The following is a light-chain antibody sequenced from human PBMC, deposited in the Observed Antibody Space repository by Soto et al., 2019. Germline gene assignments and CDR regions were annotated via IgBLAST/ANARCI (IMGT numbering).Light chain of an antibody. CDR3: QQYNNWPPVA. CDR1: QSVSSN. Sequence: EIVMTQSPATLSVSPGERATLSCRASQSVSSNLAWYQQKPGQAPRLLIYGASTRATGIPARFSGSGSGTAFTLTISSLQSADFAVYYCQQYNNWPPVAFGPGTKVDIK. J-gene: IGKJ3*01. V-gene: IGKV3-15*01. CDR2: GAS.